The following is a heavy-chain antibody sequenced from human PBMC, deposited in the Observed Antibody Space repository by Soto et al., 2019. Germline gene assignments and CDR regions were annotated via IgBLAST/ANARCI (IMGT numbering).Heavy chain of an antibody. CDR2: IDASGGST. CDR3: GRDTRGSGSRFDY. Sequence: QVQLVQSGAEVKKPGASVKVSCKASGYTFTDYYMHWVRQAPGQGLEWMGIIDASGGSTTYAQKFQSRVTMTRDTSTNTVYIELSRLRSEDTAVYYCGRDTRGSGSRFDYWGQGTLVTVSS. CDR1: GYTFTDYY. V-gene: IGHV1-46*03. D-gene: IGHD3-10*01. J-gene: IGHJ4*02.